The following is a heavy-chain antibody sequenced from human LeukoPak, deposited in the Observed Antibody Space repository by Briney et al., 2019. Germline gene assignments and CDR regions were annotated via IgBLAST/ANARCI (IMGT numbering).Heavy chain of an antibody. CDR1: GFTFDDHG. Sequence: GGSLRLSCAASGFTFDDHGMSWVRQAPGKGLEWVSAISGSGGSTYYADSVKGRFTISRDNSKNTLYLQMNSLRAEDTAVYYCAKDRHPGSGSYYPDYWGQGTLVTVSS. CDR3: AKDRHPGSGSYYPDY. J-gene: IGHJ4*02. V-gene: IGHV3-23*01. D-gene: IGHD3-10*01. CDR2: ISGSGGST.